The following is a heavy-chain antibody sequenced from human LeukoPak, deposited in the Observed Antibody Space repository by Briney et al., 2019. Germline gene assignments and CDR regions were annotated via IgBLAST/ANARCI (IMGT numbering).Heavy chain of an antibody. D-gene: IGHD6-19*01. Sequence: GGSLRLSCAASGFTFSSYAMSWVRQAPGKGLEWVSAISGSGGSTYYADSVKGRFTISRDNSKNTLYLQMNSLRAEDTAVYYCAKALRAGAYYYYYMDVWGKGTTVTVSS. CDR1: GFTFSSYA. J-gene: IGHJ6*03. CDR2: ISGSGGST. CDR3: AKALRAGAYYYYYMDV. V-gene: IGHV3-23*01.